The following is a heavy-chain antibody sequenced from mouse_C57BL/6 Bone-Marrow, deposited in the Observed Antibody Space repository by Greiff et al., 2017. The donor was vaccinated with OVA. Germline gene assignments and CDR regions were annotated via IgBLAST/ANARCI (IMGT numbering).Heavy chain of an antibody. CDR2: INPNNGGT. CDR1: GYTFTDYN. CDR3: GRTYYDGSPFAY. V-gene: IGHV1-18*01. D-gene: IGHD1-1*01. Sequence: EVQLQQSGPELVKPGASVKIPCKASGYTFTDYNMDWVKQSHGKSLEWIGDINPNNGGTIHNHKFKGKTTLTVDKSSSTAYMERRNLTSEDTSSYYYGRTYYDGSPFAYWGQGTLVTVSA. J-gene: IGHJ3*01.